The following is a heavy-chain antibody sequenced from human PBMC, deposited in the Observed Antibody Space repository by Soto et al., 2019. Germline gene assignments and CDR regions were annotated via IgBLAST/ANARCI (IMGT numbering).Heavy chain of an antibody. Sequence: SVKVSCKASGGTFSSYAISWVRQAPGQGLEWMGGIIPIFGIANYAQKFQGRVTITADKSTSTAYMELSSLRSEDTAVYYCARANYDFPINWFDPWGQGTLVTVSS. CDR2: IIPIFGIA. J-gene: IGHJ5*02. V-gene: IGHV1-69*10. CDR1: GGTFSSYA. D-gene: IGHD3-3*01. CDR3: ARANYDFPINWFDP.